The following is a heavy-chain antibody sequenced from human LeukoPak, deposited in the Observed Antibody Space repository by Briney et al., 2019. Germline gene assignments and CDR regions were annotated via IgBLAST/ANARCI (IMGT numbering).Heavy chain of an antibody. V-gene: IGHV3-64D*09. CDR1: GFTFSIYG. Sequence: GRSLRLSCAASGFTFSIYGMNWVRQAPGKGLEYVSVISSNGGSTYYADSVKGRFTISRDNSKNTLYLQMSSLRAEDPAVYYFVKDLGIWFGELLPNFDYWGQGTLVTVSS. CDR3: VKDLGIWFGELLPNFDY. J-gene: IGHJ4*02. CDR2: ISSNGGST. D-gene: IGHD3-10*01.